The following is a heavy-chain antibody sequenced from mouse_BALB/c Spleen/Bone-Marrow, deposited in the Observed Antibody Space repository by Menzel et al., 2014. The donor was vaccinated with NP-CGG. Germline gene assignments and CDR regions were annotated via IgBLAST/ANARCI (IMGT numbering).Heavy chain of an antibody. CDR3: ARDDYDDYYARDY. CDR2: IDPANGNT. J-gene: IGHJ4*01. Sequence: EVQLQQSGAELVKPGASVKLSCTASGFNIKDTYMHWVKQRPEQGLEWIGRIDPANGNTKYDPKFQDKATITTDTSSNTAYLQLSSLTSEDTAVYYCARDDYDDYYARDYWGQGTSVTVSS. D-gene: IGHD2-4*01. V-gene: IGHV14-3*02. CDR1: GFNIKDTY.